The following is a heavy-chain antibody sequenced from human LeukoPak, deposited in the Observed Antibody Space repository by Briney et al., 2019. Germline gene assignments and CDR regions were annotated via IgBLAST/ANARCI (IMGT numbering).Heavy chain of an antibody. V-gene: IGHV3-15*01. D-gene: IGHD5-24*01. CDR2: ILSKAEGVTT. CDR3: TTDGRWLQPFDY. CDR1: GFTFNNAW. Sequence: GGSLRLSCAASGFTFNNAWMSWVRQAPGKGLEWVGRILSKAEGVTTDYAAPVQGRFSISRDDSMNTLFLQMNSLKTEDTAVYYCTTDGRWLQPFDYWGQGTLVTVSS. J-gene: IGHJ4*02.